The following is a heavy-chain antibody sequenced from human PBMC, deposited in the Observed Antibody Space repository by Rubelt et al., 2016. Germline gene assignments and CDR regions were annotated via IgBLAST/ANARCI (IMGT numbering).Heavy chain of an antibody. CDR2: ITSSNTNV. CDR3: AKGGDI. Sequence: EVQLVESGGGLVQPGGSLRLSCAASGFTFSSSSMNWVRQAPGKGLEWISYITSSNTNVYYADSVKGRFIISRDNSKNRCDLQMKSLRDEDTAVYYCAKGGDIWGQGTMVTVSS. J-gene: IGHJ3*02. D-gene: IGHD2-15*01. V-gene: IGHV3-48*02. CDR1: GFTFSSSS.